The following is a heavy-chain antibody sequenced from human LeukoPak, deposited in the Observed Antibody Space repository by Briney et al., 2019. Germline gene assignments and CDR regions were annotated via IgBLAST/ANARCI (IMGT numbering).Heavy chain of an antibody. Sequence: SETLSLTCTVSGGSISSYYCSWIRQPAGKGLEWIGRIYTSGSTNYNPSLKSRVTMSVDTSKNRFSLKLSSVTAADTAVYYCARGGYSYGYDYYYGMDVWGQGNTVTVSS. V-gene: IGHV4-4*07. D-gene: IGHD5-18*01. J-gene: IGHJ6*02. CDR3: ARGGYSYGYDYYYGMDV. CDR2: IYTSGST. CDR1: GGSISSYY.